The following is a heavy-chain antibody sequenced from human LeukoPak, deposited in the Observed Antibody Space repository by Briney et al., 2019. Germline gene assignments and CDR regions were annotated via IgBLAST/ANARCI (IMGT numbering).Heavy chain of an antibody. CDR3: ASRNDILTGYVFDF. D-gene: IGHD3-9*01. CDR1: AGSVSSSIYY. J-gene: IGHJ4*02. CDR2: IYYSGST. Sequence: SETLSLTCTVSAGSVSSSIYYWGWIRQPPGKGLEWIGSIYYSGSTSYNPSLKSRVTISVDTSTNQFSLKLTSVTAADTAVYYCASRNDILTGYVFDFWGQGTLVTVS. V-gene: IGHV4-39*01.